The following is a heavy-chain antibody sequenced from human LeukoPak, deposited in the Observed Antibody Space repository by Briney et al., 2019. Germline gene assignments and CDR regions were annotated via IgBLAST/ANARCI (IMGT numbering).Heavy chain of an antibody. D-gene: IGHD1-26*01. V-gene: IGHV3-33*01. CDR3: ARDHPGGSYYLDY. CDR1: GFTFSSYG. Sequence: PGGSLRLSCAASGFTFSSYGMPWVRQAPGKGLEWVAVIWYDGSNKYYADSVKGRFTISRDNSKNTLYLQMNSLRAEDTAVYYCARDHPGGSYYLDYWGQGTLVTVSS. J-gene: IGHJ4*02. CDR2: IWYDGSNK.